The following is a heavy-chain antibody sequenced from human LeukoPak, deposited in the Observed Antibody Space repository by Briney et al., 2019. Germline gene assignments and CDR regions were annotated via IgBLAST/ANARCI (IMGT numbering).Heavy chain of an antibody. J-gene: IGHJ5*02. CDR2: IKQDGSEK. CDR3: ARGPAPVPPAAIGFDP. V-gene: IGHV3-7*01. CDR1: GFTFSSYW. D-gene: IGHD2-2*01. Sequence: PGGSLRLSCAASGFTFSSYWMSWVRQAPGKGLEWVANIKQDGSEKYYVDSVKGRFTISRDNAKNSLYLQMNSLRAEDTAVYYCARGPAPVPPAAIGFDPWGQGTLVTVSS.